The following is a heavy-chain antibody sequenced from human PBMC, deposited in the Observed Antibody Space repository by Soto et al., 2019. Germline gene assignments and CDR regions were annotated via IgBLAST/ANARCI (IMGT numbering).Heavy chain of an antibody. CDR1: GYTFTSYY. Sequence: ASVKVSCKASGYTFTSYYMHWVRQAPGQGLEWMGIINPSGSSTSYAQKFQGRVTMTRDTSTSTVYMELSSLRSEDTAVFYCAAASSSTYDAFDIWGQGTMVTVSS. J-gene: IGHJ3*02. CDR2: INPSGSST. D-gene: IGHD1-26*01. CDR3: AAASSSTYDAFDI. V-gene: IGHV1-46*01.